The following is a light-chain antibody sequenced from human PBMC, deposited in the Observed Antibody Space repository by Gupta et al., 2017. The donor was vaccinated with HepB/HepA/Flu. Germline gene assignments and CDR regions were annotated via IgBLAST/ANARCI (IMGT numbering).Light chain of an antibody. Sequence: EIIMTQSPATLSVSPGERVTLSCRASQSVLTNLASFQQRPGQHPRLLTFGSSPRATDTPAPFRGSGSVTEFTLTISSLLSEAFGVSLCHHYNEWPKSFGQGTKVAI. V-gene: IGKV3-15*01. J-gene: IGKJ1*01. CDR2: GSS. CDR3: HHYNEWPKS. CDR1: QSVLTN.